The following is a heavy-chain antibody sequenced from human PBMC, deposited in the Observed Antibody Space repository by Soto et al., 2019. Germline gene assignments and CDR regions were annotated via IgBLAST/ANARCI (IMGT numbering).Heavy chain of an antibody. J-gene: IGHJ4*02. CDR2: INHSGST. CDR1: GGSFSGYY. CDR3: ARDGDWHFDY. D-gene: IGHD4-17*01. V-gene: IGHV4-34*01. Sequence: QVQLQQWGAGLLKPSETLSLTCAVYGGSFSGYYWSWIRQPPGKGLEWIGEINHSGSTNYNPSLRSRVTLSVDTSKNQFSLKLSSVTAADTAVYYCARDGDWHFDYWGQGTLVTVSS.